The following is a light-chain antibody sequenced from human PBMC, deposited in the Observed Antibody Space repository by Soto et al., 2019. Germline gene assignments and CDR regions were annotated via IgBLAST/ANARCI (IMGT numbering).Light chain of an antibody. V-gene: IGKV1-33*01. CDR1: EDIRTS. CDR3: QHYNNRPPFT. J-gene: IGKJ3*01. CDR2: GAS. Sequence: DIPMTQSPSSLSASVGARVSITCQASEDIRTSLSWFQHKPGRAPRLLIYGASYLETGVPSRFRGSGSVTDFTLTISSLQPEDNATYYCQHYNNRPPFTFGPGTIVDIK.